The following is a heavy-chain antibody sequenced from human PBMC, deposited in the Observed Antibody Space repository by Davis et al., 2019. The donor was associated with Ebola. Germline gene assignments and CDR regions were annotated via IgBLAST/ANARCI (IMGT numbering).Heavy chain of an antibody. J-gene: IGHJ4*02. CDR1: GDSISSRNW. Sequence: SETLSLTCAVSGDSISSRNWWSWVRQFPGTGLEWIGEIYHSGRTNYNPSLKSRVTISLDKSKNQFSLKLTSVTAADTAVYYCARDYYDSNGYLYYFDHWGQGTLVTVSS. CDR2: IYHSGRT. V-gene: IGHV4-4*02. D-gene: IGHD3-22*01. CDR3: ARDYYDSNGYLYYFDH.